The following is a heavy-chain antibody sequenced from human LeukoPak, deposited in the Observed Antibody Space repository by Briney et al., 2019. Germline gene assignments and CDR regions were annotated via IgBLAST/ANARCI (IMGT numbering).Heavy chain of an antibody. CDR1: GGSIGSISSSSYY. D-gene: IGHD3-10*01. Sequence: PSETLSLTCTVSGGSIGSISSSSYYWGWIRQPPGKGLEWIGSIYYSGSTYYNPSLKSRVTISVDTSQNQFSLKLSSVTAADTAVYYCARSGRFGESHVGPEDYWGQGTLVTVSS. CDR3: ARSGRFGESHVGPEDY. J-gene: IGHJ4*02. V-gene: IGHV4-39*01. CDR2: IYYSGST.